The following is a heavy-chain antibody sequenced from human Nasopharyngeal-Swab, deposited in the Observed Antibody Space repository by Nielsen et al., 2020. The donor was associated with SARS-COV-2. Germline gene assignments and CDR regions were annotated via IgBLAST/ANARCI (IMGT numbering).Heavy chain of an antibody. J-gene: IGHJ6*02. CDR1: GYTLTELS. Sequence: ASVKVSCKVSGYTLTELSMHWVRQPPAKGLEWMGGFDPEDGETIYAQKFQGRVTMTEDTSTDTAYMELSSLRSEDTAVYYCATALTIFGADHYYYYYGMDVWGQGTTVTVSS. V-gene: IGHV1-24*01. CDR2: FDPEDGET. CDR3: ATALTIFGADHYYYYYGMDV. D-gene: IGHD3-3*01.